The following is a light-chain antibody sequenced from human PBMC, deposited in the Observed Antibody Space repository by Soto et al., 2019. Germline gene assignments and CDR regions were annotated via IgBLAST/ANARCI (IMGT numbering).Light chain of an antibody. Sequence: DTVLTQSPGTLSLSPGERATLSCRASQSVSSSYLAWYQQKPGQAPRLLIYGASSRATGIPDRFSGSGSGTDFTLTISRLEPEDFAVYYCQQYGGSSAFGQGTKVDIK. CDR1: QSVSSSY. V-gene: IGKV3-20*01. J-gene: IGKJ1*01. CDR2: GAS. CDR3: QQYGGSSA.